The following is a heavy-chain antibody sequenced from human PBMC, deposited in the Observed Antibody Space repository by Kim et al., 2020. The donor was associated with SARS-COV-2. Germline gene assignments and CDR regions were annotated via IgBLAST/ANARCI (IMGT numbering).Heavy chain of an antibody. J-gene: IGHJ3*02. CDR2: IKSKTDGGTT. CDR1: GFTFSNAW. CDR3: TTDTPDNYDYVWGSILYAFDI. V-gene: IGHV3-15*01. Sequence: GGSLRLSCAASGFTFSNAWMSWVRQAPGKGLEWVGRIKSKTDGGTTDYAAPVKGRFTISRDDSKNTLYLQMNSLKTEDTAVYYCTTDTPDNYDYVWGSILYAFDIWGQGTMVTVSS. D-gene: IGHD3-16*01.